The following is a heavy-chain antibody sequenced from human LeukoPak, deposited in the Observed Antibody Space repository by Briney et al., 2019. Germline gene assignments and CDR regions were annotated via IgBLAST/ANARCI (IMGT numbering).Heavy chain of an antibody. J-gene: IGHJ5*02. CDR3: ARSDPVAGTDNWFDP. Sequence: SETLSLTCTVSGGSISSYYWSWIRQPAGKGLEWIGRIYTSGSTNYNPSLKSRVTISVDTSKNQFSLKLSSVTAADTAVYYCARSDPVAGTDNWFDPWGQGTLVTVSS. V-gene: IGHV4-4*07. CDR2: IYTSGST. CDR1: GGSISSYY. D-gene: IGHD6-19*01.